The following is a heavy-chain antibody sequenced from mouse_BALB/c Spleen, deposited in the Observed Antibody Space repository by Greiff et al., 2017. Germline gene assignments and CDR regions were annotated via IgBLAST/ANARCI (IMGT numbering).Heavy chain of an antibody. CDR3: AREGYDYDGAWFAY. CDR2: IWAGGST. CDR1: GFSLTSYG. J-gene: IGHJ3*01. V-gene: IGHV2-9*02. Sequence: VQGVESGPGLVAPSQSLSITCTVSGFSLTSYGVHWVRQPPGKGLEWLGVIWAGGSTNYNSALMSRLSISKDNSKSQVFLKMNSLQTDDTAMYYCAREGYDYDGAWFAYWGQGTLVTVSA. D-gene: IGHD2-4*01.